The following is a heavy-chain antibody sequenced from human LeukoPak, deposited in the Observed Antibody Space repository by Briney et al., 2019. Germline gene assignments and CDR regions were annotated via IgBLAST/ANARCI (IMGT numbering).Heavy chain of an antibody. CDR1: GFTFSDYY. Sequence: GGSLRLSCAASGFTFSDYYMSWIRQAPGKGLEWVSYISSSGSTIYYADSVKGRFTISRDNAKNPLYLQMNSLRAEDTAVYYCAAYYDFWSGYSNYYGMDVWGQGTTVTVSS. V-gene: IGHV3-11*01. CDR2: ISSSGSTI. J-gene: IGHJ6*02. D-gene: IGHD3-3*01. CDR3: AAYYDFWSGYSNYYGMDV.